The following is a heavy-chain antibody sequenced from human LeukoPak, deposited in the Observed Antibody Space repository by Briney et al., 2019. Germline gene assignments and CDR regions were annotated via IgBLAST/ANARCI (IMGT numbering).Heavy chain of an antibody. CDR2: INHSGST. V-gene: IGHV4-34*01. D-gene: IGHD5-18*01. Sequence: SETLSLTCAVYGGSFSGYYWSWIRQPPGKGLEWIGEINHSGSTNYNPSLKSRVTISVDTSKNQFSLKLSSVTAADTAVYYCARSRDIAMVLDYWGQGTLVTVSS. CDR1: GGSFSGYY. J-gene: IGHJ4*02. CDR3: ARSRDIAMVLDY.